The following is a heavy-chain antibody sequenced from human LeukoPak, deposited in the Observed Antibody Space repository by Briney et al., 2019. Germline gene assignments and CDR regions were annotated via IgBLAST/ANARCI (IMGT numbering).Heavy chain of an antibody. CDR2: ISSSSSYI. CDR1: GFTFSSYS. Sequence: PGGSLRLSCAASGFTFSSYSMNWVRQAPGKGLEWVSSISSSSSYIYYADPVKGRFTISRDNAKNSLYLQMNSLRAEDTAVYYCARDWAYCGGDCYPRYYFDYWGQGTLVTVSS. D-gene: IGHD2-21*02. J-gene: IGHJ4*02. V-gene: IGHV3-21*01. CDR3: ARDWAYCGGDCYPRYYFDY.